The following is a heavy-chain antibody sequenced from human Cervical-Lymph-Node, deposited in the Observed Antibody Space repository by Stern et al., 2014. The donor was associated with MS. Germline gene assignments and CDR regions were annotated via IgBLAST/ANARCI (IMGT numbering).Heavy chain of an antibody. CDR2: INPNSGGR. Sequence: QVQLLQSGAEVKKPGASVKVSCKTSGYIFTAYHMHWVRQAPGQRPEWMGWINPNSGGRNYAQKLQGRVSMTRDTSISTGSLELARLRSDDTAVYYCARDKTRPGHDSDELDYWGQGTLVTVSS. D-gene: IGHD5-12*01. CDR3: ARDKTRPGHDSDELDY. J-gene: IGHJ4*02. CDR1: GYIFTAYH. V-gene: IGHV1-2*02.